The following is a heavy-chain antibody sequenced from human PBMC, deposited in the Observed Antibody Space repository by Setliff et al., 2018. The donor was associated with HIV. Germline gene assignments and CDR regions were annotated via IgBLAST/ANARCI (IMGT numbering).Heavy chain of an antibody. J-gene: IGHJ3*02. D-gene: IGHD2-8*01. Sequence: ASVKVSCKASGYTFTGYFIHWVRQAPGQGLEWMGRINPNSGGTNYAQKFQGRVTMTRDTSISTAHMELSRLRSDNTAVYYCATKVHCTNGVCLDAFDTWGQGTMVTISS. CDR3: ATKVHCTNGVCLDAFDT. CDR2: INPNSGGT. V-gene: IGHV1-2*06. CDR1: GYTFTGYF.